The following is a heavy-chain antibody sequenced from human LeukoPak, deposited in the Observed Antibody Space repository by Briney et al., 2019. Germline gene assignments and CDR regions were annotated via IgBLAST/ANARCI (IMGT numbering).Heavy chain of an antibody. J-gene: IGHJ5*02. Sequence: PSETLSLTCTVSGGSISSYYWSWVRQRPGKGLEWIGYIYYTGDTNYNPSLGSRVTISVDTSKNQFSLKLRSVTAADTAVYYCATYTNYKNWIDPWGQGTLVTVSS. V-gene: IGHV4-59*12. D-gene: IGHD2-8*01. CDR1: GGSISSYY. CDR2: IYYTGDT. CDR3: ATYTNYKNWIDP.